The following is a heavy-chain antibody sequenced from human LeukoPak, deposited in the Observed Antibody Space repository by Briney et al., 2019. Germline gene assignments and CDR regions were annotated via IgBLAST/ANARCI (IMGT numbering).Heavy chain of an antibody. CDR2: MTPKTGNA. D-gene: IGHD6-19*01. CDR1: GYTFTSYD. Sequence: GSVKVSCKASGYTFTSYDINWVRQATGQGPEWMGWMTPKTGNAGFAQKIEGRVTMTRNTSISTAYMELRGLRLEDTAVYYCARSGRGSRQWLVIGDYWGQGTLVTVSS. V-gene: IGHV1-8*01. CDR3: ARSGRGSRQWLVIGDY. J-gene: IGHJ4*02.